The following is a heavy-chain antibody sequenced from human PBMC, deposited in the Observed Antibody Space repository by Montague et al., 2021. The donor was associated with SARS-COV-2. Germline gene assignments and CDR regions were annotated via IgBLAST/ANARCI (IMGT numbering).Heavy chain of an antibody. J-gene: IGHJ4*01. D-gene: IGHD2/OR15-2a*01. V-gene: IGHV4-4*07. CDR3: ARGSEYYYHPFDY. CDR2: IYSNGDT. Sequence: SETLSLTCTVSGASMSGYHWCWIRQPAGKALEWIGRIYSNGDTTYNHSLNIRLTMSVDTSERQFSLKMTSVSAADTAIYYCARGSEYYYHPFDYWGHGTLVTVSS. CDR1: GASMSGYH.